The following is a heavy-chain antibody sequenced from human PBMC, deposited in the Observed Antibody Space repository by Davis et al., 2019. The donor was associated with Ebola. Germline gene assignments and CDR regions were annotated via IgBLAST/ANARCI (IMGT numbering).Heavy chain of an antibody. D-gene: IGHD5-18*01. Sequence: SETLSLTCTVSGGSISSYYWSWIRQPPGKGLVWIGYIYYSGSTNYNPSLKSRVTISVDTSKNQFSLKLSSVTAADTAVYYCARHWTAMVGFDWFDPWGQGTLVTVSS. CDR1: GGSISSYY. V-gene: IGHV4-59*08. CDR2: IYYSGST. J-gene: IGHJ5*02. CDR3: ARHWTAMVGFDWFDP.